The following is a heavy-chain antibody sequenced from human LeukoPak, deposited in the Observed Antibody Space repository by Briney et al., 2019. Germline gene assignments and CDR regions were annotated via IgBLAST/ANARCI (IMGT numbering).Heavy chain of an antibody. J-gene: IGHJ4*02. CDR2: IKQDGSAK. CDR1: GFTFSIHW. V-gene: IGHV3-7*03. D-gene: IGHD3-10*01. CDR3: AKEGVLLWFGELSYYFDY. Sequence: GGSLRLSCAASGFTFSIHWMSWVRQAPGKGLEWVADIKQDGSAKYYVDSVKGRFTISRDNAKNLLYLQMNSLRAEDTAVYYCAKEGVLLWFGELSYYFDYWGQGTLVTVSS.